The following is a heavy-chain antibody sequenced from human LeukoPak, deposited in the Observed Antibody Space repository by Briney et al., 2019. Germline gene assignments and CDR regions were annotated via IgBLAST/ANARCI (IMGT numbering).Heavy chain of an antibody. Sequence: PGGTLRLSCAAYGFTFSSYWMSWVRQAPWKGLEWVANIKQDGSEKYYVDSVKGRFTISRDNAKNSLYLQMNSLRAEDTAVYYCARGGSKSAQQPADYWGQGTLVTVSS. CDR2: IKQDGSEK. V-gene: IGHV3-7*01. D-gene: IGHD6-13*01. CDR3: ARGGSKSAQQPADY. CDR1: GFTFSSYW. J-gene: IGHJ4*02.